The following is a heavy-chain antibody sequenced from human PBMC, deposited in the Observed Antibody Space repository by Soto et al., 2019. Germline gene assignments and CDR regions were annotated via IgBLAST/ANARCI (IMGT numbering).Heavy chain of an antibody. V-gene: IGHV4-59*01. CDR1: GGSISSYY. J-gene: IGHJ5*02. CDR3: ARGGDYYNWFDP. CDR2: IYYSGST. D-gene: IGHD3-10*01. Sequence: VSGGSISSYYWSWIRQPPGKGLEWIGYIYYSGSTNYNPSLKSRVTISVDTSKNQFSLKLSSVTAADTAVYYCARGGDYYNWFDPWGQGTLVTVSS.